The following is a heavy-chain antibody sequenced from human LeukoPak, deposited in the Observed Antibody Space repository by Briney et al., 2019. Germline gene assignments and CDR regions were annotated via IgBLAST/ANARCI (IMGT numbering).Heavy chain of an antibody. V-gene: IGHV3-21*01. D-gene: IGHD4-11*01. J-gene: IGHJ4*02. CDR2: ISSSSDYI. CDR3: VRDYSDFDY. Sequence: GGSLRLSCAASGFTLSGYSMNWVRQAPGKGLEWVSSISSSSDYIYYADSVKGRFTISRDNAKNSLSLQMNSLRAEDTAVYYCVRDYSDFDYWGQGTLVTVSS. CDR1: GFTLSGYS.